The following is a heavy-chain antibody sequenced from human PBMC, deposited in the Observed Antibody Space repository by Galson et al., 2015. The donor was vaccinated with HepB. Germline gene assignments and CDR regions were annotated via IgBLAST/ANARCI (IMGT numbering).Heavy chain of an antibody. CDR2: IYPTNSDT. Sequence: QSGAEVKKPGESLKISCQASGYSFTSYWIGWLRQMPGKGLEWMGVIYPTNSDTRYSPSFQGQVTISADNSITTAYLQWSSLKASDTAMYYCARRFSAGYFDYWGRGILVTVSS. D-gene: IGHD2-15*01. J-gene: IGHJ4*02. CDR1: GYSFTSYW. CDR3: ARRFSAGYFDY. V-gene: IGHV5-51*01.